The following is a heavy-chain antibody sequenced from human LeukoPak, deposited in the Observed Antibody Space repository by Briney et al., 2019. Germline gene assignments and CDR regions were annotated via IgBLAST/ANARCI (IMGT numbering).Heavy chain of an antibody. CDR3: ARDLQPLLRLVYFDY. CDR2: INPNSGGT. Sequence: GASVKVSCKASGYTFTDYYMHWVRQAPGQGLEWMGWINPNSGGTNYAQKFQGRVTMTRDTSISTAYMDRSRLRSDDTAVYYCARDLQPLLRLVYFDYWGQGTLVTVSS. J-gene: IGHJ4*02. D-gene: IGHD2-21*02. CDR1: GYTFTDYY. V-gene: IGHV1-2*02.